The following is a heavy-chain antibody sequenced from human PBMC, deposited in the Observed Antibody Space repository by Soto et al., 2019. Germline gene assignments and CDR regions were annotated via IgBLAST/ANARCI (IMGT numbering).Heavy chain of an antibody. J-gene: IGHJ4*02. V-gene: IGHV3-15*06. CDR2: IQNKADGGAT. D-gene: IGHD3-16*01. Sequence: EVQLVESGGGLVEPGGSLRLSCAASGFTLSNAWMSWVRQAPGKGLEWVGRIQNKADGGATIYAAPVRGRFTITRDDSKNTLDLQMSSLKPEDTAMYYCTRVNLGKLDYWGQGTLATVSS. CDR1: GFTLSNAW. CDR3: TRVNLGKLDY.